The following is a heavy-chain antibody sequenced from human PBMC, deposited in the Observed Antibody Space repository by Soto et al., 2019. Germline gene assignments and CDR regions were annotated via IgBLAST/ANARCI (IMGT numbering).Heavy chain of an antibody. J-gene: IGHJ6*02. CDR1: GFTFSSYA. D-gene: IGHD1-7*01. V-gene: IGHV3-30-3*01. CDR3: ARGDYRNYSEIYYGMDV. Sequence: GGSLRLSCAASGFTFSSYAMHWVRQAPGKGLEWVAVISYDGSNKYYADSVKGRFTISRDNSKNTLYLQTNSLRAEDTAVYYCARGDYRNYSEIYYGMDVWGQGTTVTVSS. CDR2: ISYDGSNK.